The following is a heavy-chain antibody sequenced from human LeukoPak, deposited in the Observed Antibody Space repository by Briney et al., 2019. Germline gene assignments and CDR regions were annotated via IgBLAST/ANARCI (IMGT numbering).Heavy chain of an antibody. Sequence: AGGSLRLSCAASGFIFNNYGLIWVRQAPEKGLEWVSAISNDGGGTTYADFVKGRFTISRDNSRNTLFLQMNSLRGDDTALYYCAKGGSGYFLDLWGQGTLVTVSS. D-gene: IGHD3-22*01. CDR2: ISNDGGGT. J-gene: IGHJ5*02. CDR1: GFIFNNYG. V-gene: IGHV3-23*01. CDR3: AKGGSGYFLDL.